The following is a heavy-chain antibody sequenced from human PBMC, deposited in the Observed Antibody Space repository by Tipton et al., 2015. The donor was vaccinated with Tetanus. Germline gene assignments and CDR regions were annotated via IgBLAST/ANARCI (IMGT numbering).Heavy chain of an antibody. D-gene: IGHD3-22*01. J-gene: IGHJ3*02. V-gene: IGHV4-59*01. CDR1: GGSISSYY. CDR3: ASHDSSGYYPRELDAFDI. Sequence: TLSLTCTVSGGSISSYYWSWIRQPPGKGLEWIGYIYYSGSTNYNPSLKSRVTISVDTSKNQFSLKLSSVTAADTAVYYCASHDSSGYYPRELDAFDIWGQGTMVTVSS. CDR2: IYYSGST.